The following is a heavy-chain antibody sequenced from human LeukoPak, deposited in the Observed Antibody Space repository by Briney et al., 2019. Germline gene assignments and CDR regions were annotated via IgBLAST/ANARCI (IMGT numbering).Heavy chain of an antibody. V-gene: IGHV4-30-2*01. CDR3: ARYGIGIAAAGLNWFDP. D-gene: IGHD6-13*01. CDR1: GGSISSGGYY. Sequence: SETLSLTCTVSGGSISSGGYYWSWIRQPPGKGLEWIGYIYHSGSTYYNPSLKSRVTISVDRSKNQFSLKLSSVTAADTAVYYCARYGIGIAAAGLNWFDPWGQGTLVTVSS. CDR2: IYHSGST. J-gene: IGHJ5*02.